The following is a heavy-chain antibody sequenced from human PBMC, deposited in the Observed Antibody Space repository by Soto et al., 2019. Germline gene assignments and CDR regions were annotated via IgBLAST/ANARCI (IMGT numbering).Heavy chain of an antibody. D-gene: IGHD3-22*01. V-gene: IGHV3-23*01. Sequence: GGSLILSCTASGFTFSSYSMSWVRQAPGKGLEWVSAISGSGGSSYYADSVKGRFTISRDNSKNTLYLQMNSLRAEDTAVYYCAKVLSPMIVVDLFDYWGQGTLVTVSS. J-gene: IGHJ4*02. CDR1: GFTFSSYS. CDR2: ISGSGGSS. CDR3: AKVLSPMIVVDLFDY.